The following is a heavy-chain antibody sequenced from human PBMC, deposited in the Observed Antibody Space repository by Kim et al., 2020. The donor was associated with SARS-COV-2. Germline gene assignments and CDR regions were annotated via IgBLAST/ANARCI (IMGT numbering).Heavy chain of an antibody. J-gene: IGHJ3*02. CDR3: ARVEGLWFGESAAFDI. D-gene: IGHD3-10*01. V-gene: IGHV3-48*02. CDR1: GFTFSSYS. CDR2: ISSSSSTI. Sequence: GGSLRLSCAASGFTFSSYSMNWVRQAPGKGLEWVSYISSSSSTIYYADSVKGRFTISRDNTKNSLYLQMNSLRDEETAVYYCARVEGLWFGESAAFDIWGQGTMVTVSS.